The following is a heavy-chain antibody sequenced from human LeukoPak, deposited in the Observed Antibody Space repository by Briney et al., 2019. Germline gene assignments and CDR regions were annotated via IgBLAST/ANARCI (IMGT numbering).Heavy chain of an antibody. D-gene: IGHD3-22*01. CDR2: IIPILGIA. V-gene: IGHV1-69*04. CDR1: GGTFSSYA. Sequence: SVKVSCKASGGTFSSYAISWVRQAPGQGLEWMGRIIPILGIANYAQKFQGRVTITADKSTSTAYMELSSLRSEDTAVYYCARGPRTQYYYDSSGYYPHYYGMDVWGQGTTVTVSS. CDR3: ARGPRTQYYYDSSGYYPHYYGMDV. J-gene: IGHJ6*02.